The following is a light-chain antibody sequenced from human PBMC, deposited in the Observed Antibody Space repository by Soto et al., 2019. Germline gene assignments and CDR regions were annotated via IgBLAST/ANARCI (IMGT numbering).Light chain of an antibody. Sequence: DIQMTQSPSSLSASVGDRVTITCRASQGIRHYLAWYQQKPGKVPRLLIYEASNLQSGVPSRFSGSGSGTEFTLTISSLQPDDFATYYCQQYNSYSSLTFGGGTKVDIK. V-gene: IGKV1-27*01. J-gene: IGKJ4*01. CDR2: EAS. CDR3: QQYNSYSSLT. CDR1: QGIRHY.